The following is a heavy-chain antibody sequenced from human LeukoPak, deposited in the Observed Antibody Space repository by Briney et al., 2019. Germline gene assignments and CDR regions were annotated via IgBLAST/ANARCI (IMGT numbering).Heavy chain of an antibody. Sequence: SETLSLTCTVSGGSISSSSYYWGWIRQPPGKGLEWLGSIYYSGSTYYNPSLESRVTISVDTSKNQFSLKLTSMTAADTAVYYCARYGISVFWGFIKPQNHFDYWGQGTQVTVSS. CDR1: GGSISSSSYY. D-gene: IGHD3-10*01. CDR2: IYYSGST. V-gene: IGHV4-39*07. J-gene: IGHJ4*02. CDR3: ARYGISVFWGFIKPQNHFDY.